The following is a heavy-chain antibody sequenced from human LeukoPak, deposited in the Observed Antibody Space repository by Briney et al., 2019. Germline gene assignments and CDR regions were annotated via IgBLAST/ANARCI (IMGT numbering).Heavy chain of an antibody. J-gene: IGHJ3*02. D-gene: IGHD6-13*01. CDR2: INHSGST. CDR3: ARGELVRGAFDI. CDR1: GGSFSGYY. Sequence: SETLSLTCAVHGGSFSGYYWSWIPQPPGKGLEWIGEINHSGSTNYNPPLKSRVTISVDTSKNQFSLKLSSVTAADTAVYYCARGELVRGAFDIWGQGTMVTVSS. V-gene: IGHV4-34*01.